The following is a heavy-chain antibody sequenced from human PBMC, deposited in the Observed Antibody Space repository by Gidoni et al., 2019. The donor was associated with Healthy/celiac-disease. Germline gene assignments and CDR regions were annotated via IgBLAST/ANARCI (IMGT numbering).Heavy chain of an antibody. CDR3: ARVQGKIVVVPAAIPVVGAFDI. Sequence: EVQLVESGGGLIQPGGSLRLSCAASGFTVSSNYMSWVRQAPGKGLEWVSVIYSGGSTYYADSVKGRFTISRDNSKNTLDLQMNSLRAEDTAVYYCARVQGKIVVVPAAIPVVGAFDIWGQGTMVTVSS. CDR1: GFTVSSNY. D-gene: IGHD2-2*01. CDR2: IYSGGST. J-gene: IGHJ3*02. V-gene: IGHV3-53*01.